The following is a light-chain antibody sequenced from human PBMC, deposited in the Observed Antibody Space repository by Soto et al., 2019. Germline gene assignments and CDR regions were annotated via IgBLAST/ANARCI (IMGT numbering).Light chain of an antibody. V-gene: IGKV3-20*01. Sequence: EIVLTQSPGTLSLSPGEEVTLSCRASQSVSSNYLAWYQQRPGQAPRLLIYGASSRATGIPDRFSGSGSGTDFILTISRLEPEDFAVYYCQQYGRSPWTFGQGTKVEIK. CDR3: QQYGRSPWT. J-gene: IGKJ1*01. CDR1: QSVSSNY. CDR2: GAS.